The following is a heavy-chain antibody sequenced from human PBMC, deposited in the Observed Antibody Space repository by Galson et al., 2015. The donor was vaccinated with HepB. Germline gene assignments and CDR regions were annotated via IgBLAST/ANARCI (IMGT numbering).Heavy chain of an antibody. V-gene: IGHV1-3*01. CDR1: GYTFTSYA. Sequence: SVKVSCKASGYTFTSYAMHWVRQAPGKGLEWVGWINAGNGNTKYSQKFQGRVTITRDTSASTAYMELSSLRSEDTAVYYCAREPRSSPYYYDTRDDYYYYGMDVWGQGTTVTVSS. CDR3: AREPRSSPYYYDTRDDYYYYGMDV. CDR2: INAGNGNT. D-gene: IGHD3-22*01. J-gene: IGHJ6*02.